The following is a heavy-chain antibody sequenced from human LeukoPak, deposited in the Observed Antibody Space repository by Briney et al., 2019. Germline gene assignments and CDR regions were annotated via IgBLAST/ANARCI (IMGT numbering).Heavy chain of an antibody. D-gene: IGHD6-13*01. V-gene: IGHV4-39*01. J-gene: IGHJ6*03. CDR2: IYYSGST. CDR1: GFAFSSYW. CDR3: ARGCSSSWFNYYYYMDV. Sequence: GSLRLSCAASGFAFSSYWMSWVRQAPGKGLEWIGSIYYSGSTYYNPSLKSRVTISVDTSKNQFSLKLSSVTAADTAVYYCARGCSSSWFNYYYYMDVWGKGTTVTISS.